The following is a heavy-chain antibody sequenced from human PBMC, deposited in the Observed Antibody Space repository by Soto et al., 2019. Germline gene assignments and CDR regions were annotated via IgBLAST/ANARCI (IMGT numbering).Heavy chain of an antibody. D-gene: IGHD1-26*01. CDR1: GGTFSSYA. CDR3: ARKIYIVGATNWFDP. V-gene: IGHV1-69*12. J-gene: IGHJ5*02. CDR2: IIPIFGTA. Sequence: QVQLVQSGAEVKKPGSSVKVSCKASGGTFSSYAISWVRQAPGQGLEWMGGIIPIFGTANYAQKFQGRVTITADESTSTAYMELSSPRSEDTAVYYCARKIYIVGATNWFDPWGQGTLVTVSS.